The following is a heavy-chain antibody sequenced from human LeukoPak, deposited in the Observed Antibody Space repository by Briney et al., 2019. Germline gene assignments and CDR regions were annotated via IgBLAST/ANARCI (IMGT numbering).Heavy chain of an antibody. Sequence: ASVKLSCKASGYTFTDYYMNWVRQAPGQGLEWMGWIHPNSGGTNCAQKFQGRVTMTRDTSISTAYMELSRLTFDDTAVYYCGRKSAARKTSEFDYWGQGTLVTVSS. CDR3: GRKSAARKTSEFDY. J-gene: IGHJ4*02. V-gene: IGHV1-2*02. CDR1: GYTFTDYY. CDR2: IHPNSGGT. D-gene: IGHD6-6*01.